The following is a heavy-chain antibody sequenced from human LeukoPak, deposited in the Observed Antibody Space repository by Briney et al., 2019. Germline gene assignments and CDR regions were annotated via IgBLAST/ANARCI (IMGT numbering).Heavy chain of an antibody. CDR1: GFTFSSYS. J-gene: IGHJ4*02. CDR3: AREPIVPAARGVFGY. CDR2: ISSSSSTI. V-gene: IGHV3-48*04. D-gene: IGHD2-2*01. Sequence: GGSLRLSCAASGFTFSSYSMNWVRQAPGKGLEWVSYISSSSSTIYYADSVKGRFTISRDNAKNSLYLQMNSLRAEDTAVYYCAREPIVPAARGVFGYWGQGTLVTVSS.